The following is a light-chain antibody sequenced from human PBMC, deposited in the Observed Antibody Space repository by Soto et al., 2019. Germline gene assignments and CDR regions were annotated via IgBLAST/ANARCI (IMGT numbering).Light chain of an antibody. CDR1: SRDVGGYNY. CDR3: SSYTSSSTRDVV. Sequence: QSALTQPASVSGSPGQSITISCTGTSRDVGGYNYVSWYQQHPGKAPKLMIYEVSNRPSGVSNRFSGSKSGNTASLTISGLQAEDEADYYCSSYTSSSTRDVVFGGGTKLTVL. J-gene: IGLJ2*01. V-gene: IGLV2-14*01. CDR2: EVS.